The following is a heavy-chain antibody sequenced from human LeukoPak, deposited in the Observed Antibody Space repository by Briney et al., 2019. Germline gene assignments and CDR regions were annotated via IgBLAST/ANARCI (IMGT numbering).Heavy chain of an antibody. D-gene: IGHD6-13*01. CDR3: ARGLDRQQLVVPGY. V-gene: IGHV1-2*04. CDR2: INPNSGGT. CDR1: GYTFTGYY. Sequence: ASVKVSCKASGYTFTGYYMHWVRQAPGQGLEWMGWINPNSGGTNYAQRFQGWVTMTRDTSISTAYMELSRLRSDDTAVYYCARGLDRQQLVVPGYWGQGTLVTVSS. J-gene: IGHJ4*02.